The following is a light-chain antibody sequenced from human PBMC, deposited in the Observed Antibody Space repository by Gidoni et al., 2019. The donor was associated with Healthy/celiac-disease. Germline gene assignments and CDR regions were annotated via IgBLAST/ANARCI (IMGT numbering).Light chain of an antibody. CDR1: QSVSSY. J-gene: IGKJ4*01. CDR2: DAP. Sequence: EIVLTHSPATLSFSPGERATLSCRASQSVSSYLAWYQQNPGQAPRLIICDAPNRATGIPARFSGSGSGTDFTLTISSLEPEDFAVYYCQQRSNWPSTFGGGTKVEIK. V-gene: IGKV3-11*01. CDR3: QQRSNWPST.